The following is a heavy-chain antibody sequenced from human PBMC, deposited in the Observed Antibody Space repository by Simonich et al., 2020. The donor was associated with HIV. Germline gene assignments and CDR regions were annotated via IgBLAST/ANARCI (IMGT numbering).Heavy chain of an antibody. CDR3: ARHRETVVRGLVSYFDY. J-gene: IGHJ4*02. CDR2: INHSGST. CDR1: GGSFSGYS. D-gene: IGHD3-10*01. V-gene: IGHV4-34*01. Sequence: QVQLQQWGAGLLKPSGTLSLTCAVYGGSFSGYSWSWIRQPPGKGMEWIGEINHSGSTNCNPSLKKRVTMSVDTSKNQFSLKLNSVTAADTAVYFCARHRETVVRGLVSYFDYWGQGILVTVSS.